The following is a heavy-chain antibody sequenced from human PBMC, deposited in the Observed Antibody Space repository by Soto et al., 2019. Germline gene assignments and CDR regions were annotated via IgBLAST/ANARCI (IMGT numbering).Heavy chain of an antibody. CDR3: VKGVTTADYYYGLDV. V-gene: IGHV3-23*01. D-gene: IGHD3-22*01. Sequence: EVQLLESGGGLVQPGGSLRLSCAASGFSFSSYAMTWVRQAPGKGLEWVSCISVSGGSTYYADSVKGRFTISRDNSRNTLYLQMNSLRAEDTAVYSCVKGVTTADYYYGLDVWGQGTTVTVSS. CDR2: ISVSGGST. J-gene: IGHJ6*02. CDR1: GFSFSSYA.